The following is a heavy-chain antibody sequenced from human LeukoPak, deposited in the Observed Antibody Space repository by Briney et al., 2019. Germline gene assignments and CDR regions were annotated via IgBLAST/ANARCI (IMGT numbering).Heavy chain of an antibody. V-gene: IGHV1-8*01. D-gene: IGHD2-15*01. CDR2: MNPNSGNT. CDR1: GYTFTSYD. J-gene: IGHJ4*02. Sequence: ASVKVSCKASGYTFTSYDINWVRQATGQGLEWMGWMNPNSGNTGYAQKFQGRVTMTRDTSISTAYMELSRLRSDDTAVYYCARAFPGATVGYWGQGTLVTVSS. CDR3: ARAFPGATVGY.